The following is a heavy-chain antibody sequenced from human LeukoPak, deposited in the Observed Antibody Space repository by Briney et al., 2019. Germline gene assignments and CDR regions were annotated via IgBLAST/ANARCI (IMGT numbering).Heavy chain of an antibody. Sequence: GGSLRLSCAASGFAFSSYWMHWVRQPPGKGLVWVSCINSHGSTTSYADSVKGRFTISRDNAKNTLYLQMNSLRAEDTAVYYCARDRDNYDFWSGLTSYYFDYWGQGTLVTVSS. J-gene: IGHJ4*02. CDR1: GFAFSSYW. D-gene: IGHD3-3*01. CDR3: ARDRDNYDFWSGLTSYYFDY. V-gene: IGHV3-74*01. CDR2: INSHGSTT.